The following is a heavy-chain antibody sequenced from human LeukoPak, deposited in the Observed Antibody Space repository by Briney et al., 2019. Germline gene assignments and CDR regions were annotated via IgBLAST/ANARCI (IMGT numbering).Heavy chain of an antibody. V-gene: IGHV1-69*04. CDR3: AREQYSYGYADY. D-gene: IGHD5-18*01. CDR1: GGTFSSYA. CDR2: IIPILGIA. J-gene: IGHJ4*02. Sequence: SVQVSCKASGGTFSSYAFSWVRQAPGQGLEWMGRIIPILGIANYAQKFQGRVTTTAEKSTSTAYMELSSLRSEDTAVYYCAREQYSYGYADYWGQGTLVTVSS.